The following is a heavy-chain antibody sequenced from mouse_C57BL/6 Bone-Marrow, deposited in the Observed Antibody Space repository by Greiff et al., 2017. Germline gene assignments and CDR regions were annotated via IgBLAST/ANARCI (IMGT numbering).Heavy chain of an antibody. D-gene: IGHD1-1*01. J-gene: IGHJ1*03. CDR3: ARDYGSSYGYWYFDV. Sequence: QVQLKESGPGLVAPSQSLSITCTVSGLSLTSYGVDWVRQSPGKGLEWLGVIWGVGSTNYNSALKSRLSISKDNSKSQVFLKMNSLQTDDTAMYYCARDYGSSYGYWYFDVWGTGTTVTVSS. V-gene: IGHV2-6*01. CDR1: GLSLTSYG. CDR2: IWGVGST.